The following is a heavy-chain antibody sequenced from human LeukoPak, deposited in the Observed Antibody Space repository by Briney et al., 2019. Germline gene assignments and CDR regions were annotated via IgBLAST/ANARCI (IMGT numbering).Heavy chain of an antibody. CDR2: IYPGDSDT. Sequence: GGSLQISCKGSGYSFTSYWIGWVRQLPGKGLEWMGIIYPGDSDTRYSPSFQGQVTISADKSISTAYLQWSSLKASDTAMYYCARHESQQLAGGCDYWGQGTLVTVSS. D-gene: IGHD6-13*01. CDR3: ARHESQQLAGGCDY. V-gene: IGHV5-51*01. CDR1: GYSFTSYW. J-gene: IGHJ4*02.